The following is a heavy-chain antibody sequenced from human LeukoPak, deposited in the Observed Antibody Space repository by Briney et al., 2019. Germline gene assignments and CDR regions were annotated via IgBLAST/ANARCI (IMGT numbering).Heavy chain of an antibody. CDR1: GGSISSYY. CDR3: ARTIAAAGSYYFDY. Sequence: SETLSLTCTVSGGSISSYYWSWIRQPAGKGLEWIGRIYTSGSTNYNPSLKSRVTMSVDTSKNQFSLKLSSVTAADTAVYYCARTIAAAGSYYFDYWGQGTLVTVSS. V-gene: IGHV4-4*07. D-gene: IGHD6-13*01. J-gene: IGHJ4*02. CDR2: IYTSGST.